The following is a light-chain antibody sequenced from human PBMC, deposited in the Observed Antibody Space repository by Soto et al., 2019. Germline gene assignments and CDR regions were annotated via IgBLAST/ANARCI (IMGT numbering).Light chain of an antibody. CDR1: QSVLYSSNNKNY. J-gene: IGKJ2*01. Sequence: DIVMTQSPDSLAVSLGEGATINCKSSQSVLYSSNNKNYLGWYQQKPGQSPNLLIYWASTRESGVPDRFSGSGSGTEFTLTISSLQAEDVAVYYCQQYYSIPYTFGQGTKVDIK. CDR3: QQYYSIPYT. V-gene: IGKV4-1*01. CDR2: WAS.